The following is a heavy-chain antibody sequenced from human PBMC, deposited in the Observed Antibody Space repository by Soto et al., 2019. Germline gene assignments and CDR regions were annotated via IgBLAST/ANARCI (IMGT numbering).Heavy chain of an antibody. CDR1: GGSISSYY. V-gene: IGHV4-59*08. CDR3: ARPSSGWYFGKGAFDI. D-gene: IGHD6-19*01. Sequence: QVQLQESGPGLVKPSETLSLTCTVSGGSISSYYWSWIRQPPGKGLEWIGYIYYSGSTNYNPSLKSRVTISVDTSKIQFSLKLSSVTAADTAVYYCARPSSGWYFGKGAFDIWGQGTMVTVSS. J-gene: IGHJ3*02. CDR2: IYYSGST.